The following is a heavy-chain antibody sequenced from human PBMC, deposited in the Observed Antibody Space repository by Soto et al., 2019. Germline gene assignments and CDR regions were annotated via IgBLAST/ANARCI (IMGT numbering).Heavy chain of an antibody. Sequence: PSETLSLTCTISGGPMNNYYCSWFRQPRGQGLEWIGYMDYNGSTSYNPSLRSRVAISVDTSKNQFSLKLSSVTAADTAVYYCARGITILNYWGQGTLVTVSS. CDR3: ARGITILNY. CDR2: MDYNGST. CDR1: GGPMNNYY. J-gene: IGHJ4*02. V-gene: IGHV4-59*01. D-gene: IGHD3-9*01.